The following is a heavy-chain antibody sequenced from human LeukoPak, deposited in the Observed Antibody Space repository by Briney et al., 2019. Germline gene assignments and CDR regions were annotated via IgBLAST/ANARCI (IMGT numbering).Heavy chain of an antibody. CDR2: IYHSGST. Sequence: SETLSLTCTVSGYSISSGYYWGWIRQPPGKGLEWIGSIYHSGSTYYNPSLKSRVTISVDTSKNQFSLKLSSVTAADTAVYYCARSESSGYYYAAYFDYWGQGTLVTVSS. D-gene: IGHD3-22*01. J-gene: IGHJ4*02. CDR3: ARSESSGYYYAAYFDY. V-gene: IGHV4-38-2*02. CDR1: GYSISSGYY.